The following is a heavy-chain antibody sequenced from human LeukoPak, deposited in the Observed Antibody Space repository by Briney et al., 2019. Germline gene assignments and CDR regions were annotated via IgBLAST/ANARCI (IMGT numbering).Heavy chain of an antibody. CDR1: GYSFTSYW. CDR2: IYPGDSDT. V-gene: IGHV5-51*01. Sequence: GESLKISCKGSGYSFTSYWIGWVRQMPGKGLEWMGIIYPGDSDTRYSPSFQGQVTISADKSISTAYLQWSSLKASDTAMYYCARGPHCSSTSCYSFFAFGIWGQGTMVTVSS. J-gene: IGHJ3*02. CDR3: ARGPHCSSTSCYSFFAFGI. D-gene: IGHD2-2*01.